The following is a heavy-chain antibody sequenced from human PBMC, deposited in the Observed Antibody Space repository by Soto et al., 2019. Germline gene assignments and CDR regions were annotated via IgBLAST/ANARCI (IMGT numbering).Heavy chain of an antibody. CDR3: ARGSITIFGVVILNDAFDI. CDR1: GGSFSGYY. Sequence: QVQLQQWGAGLLKPSETLSLTCAVYGGSFSGYYWSWIRQPPGKGLEWIGEINHSGSTNYNPSLKSRVTISVDTSKNQFSLKLSSVTAADTAVYYCARGSITIFGVVILNDAFDIWGQGTMVTVSS. V-gene: IGHV4-34*01. D-gene: IGHD3-3*01. CDR2: INHSGST. J-gene: IGHJ3*02.